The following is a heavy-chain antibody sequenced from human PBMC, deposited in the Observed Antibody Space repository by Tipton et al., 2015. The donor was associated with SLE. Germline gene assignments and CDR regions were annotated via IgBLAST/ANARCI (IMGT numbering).Heavy chain of an antibody. CDR1: GGSFSGDY. CDR2: VNHSGST. J-gene: IGHJ3*02. D-gene: IGHD1-26*01. Sequence: TLSLTCDVYGGSFSGDYWTWIRQPPGKGLEWIGEVNHSGSTNYNPSLKSRVTISVDKSKNQFSLKLSSVTAADTAVYYCARYTYSGSYRDAFDIWGQGTMVTVSS. CDR3: ARYTYSGSYRDAFDI. V-gene: IGHV4-34*01.